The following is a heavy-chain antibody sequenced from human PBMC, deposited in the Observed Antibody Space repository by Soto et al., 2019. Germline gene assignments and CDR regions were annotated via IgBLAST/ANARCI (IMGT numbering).Heavy chain of an antibody. CDR2: ISWNSGSI. D-gene: IGHD6-6*01. Sequence: SLRLSCAASGFTFDDYAMHWVRQAPGKGLEWVSGISWNSGSIGYADSVKGRFTISRDNAKNSLYLQMNSLRAEDTALYYCAKGMSSSSFGVAFDIWGQGTMVTVSS. CDR1: GFTFDDYA. J-gene: IGHJ3*02. V-gene: IGHV3-9*01. CDR3: AKGMSSSSFGVAFDI.